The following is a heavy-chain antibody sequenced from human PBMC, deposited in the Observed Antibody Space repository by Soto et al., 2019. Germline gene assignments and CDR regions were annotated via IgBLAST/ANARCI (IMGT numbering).Heavy chain of an antibody. CDR1: RYTFTSCG. Sequence: ASVKVSCKASRYTFTSCGMRWVRQAPGQGLGWMGWISAYNGNTNYAQKLQGRVTMTTDTSTSTAYMELRSLRSDDTAVYYCARGHSLAYYFNYWGQGTLVTVSS. CDR3: ARGHSLAYYFNY. D-gene: IGHD2-21*01. J-gene: IGHJ4*02. CDR2: ISAYNGNT. V-gene: IGHV1-18*04.